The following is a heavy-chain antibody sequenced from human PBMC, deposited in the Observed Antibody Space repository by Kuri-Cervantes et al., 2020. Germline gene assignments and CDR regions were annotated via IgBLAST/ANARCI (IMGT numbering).Heavy chain of an antibody. Sequence: SETLSLTCDVYIGSFSSYFWSWIRQSPGKGLEWIGEINHRGSTNYNPSLKSRVTISVDTSKNQFSLKLSSVTAADTAVYYCAREYCDILTGYYRGLKEYYFDYWGQGTLVTVSS. V-gene: IGHV4-34*09. CDR3: AREYCDILTGYYRGLKEYYFDY. CDR2: INHRGST. CDR1: IGSFSSYF. D-gene: IGHD3-9*01. J-gene: IGHJ4*02.